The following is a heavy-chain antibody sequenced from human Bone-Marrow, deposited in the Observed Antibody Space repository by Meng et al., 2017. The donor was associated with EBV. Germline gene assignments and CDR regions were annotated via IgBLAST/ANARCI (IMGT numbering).Heavy chain of an antibody. J-gene: IGHJ4*02. CDR2: MNPNSGNT. V-gene: IGHV1-8*01. D-gene: IGHD6-13*01. CDR1: GYTFTSYD. Sequence: QVQLVQSGAEVKKPGASVKVSCKASGYTFTSYDINWVRQATGQGLEWMGWMNPNSGNTGYAQKFQGRVTMTRNTSISTAYMELRSLRSDDTAVYYCARGSSSWEPLDYWGQGTLVTVSA. CDR3: ARGSSSWEPLDY.